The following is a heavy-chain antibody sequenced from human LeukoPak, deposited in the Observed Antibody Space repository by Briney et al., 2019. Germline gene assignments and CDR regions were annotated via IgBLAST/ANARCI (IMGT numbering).Heavy chain of an antibody. V-gene: IGHV3-30*18. CDR3: AKGEHSSGWYRILGRAEYFQH. D-gene: IGHD6-19*01. CDR2: ISYDGSNK. Sequence: GGSLRLSCAASGFTFSSYGMHWVRQAPGKGLEWVAVISYDGSNKYYADSVKGRFTISRDNSKNTLYLQMNSLRAEDTAVYYCAKGEHSSGWYRILGRAEYFQHWGQGTLVTVSS. J-gene: IGHJ1*01. CDR1: GFTFSSYG.